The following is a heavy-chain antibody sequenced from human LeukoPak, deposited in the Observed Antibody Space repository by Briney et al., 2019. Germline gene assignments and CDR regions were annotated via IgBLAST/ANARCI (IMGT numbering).Heavy chain of an antibody. Sequence: GSSVKVSCKASGYTFTGYYMHWVRQAPGQGLEWMGWINPNSGGTNYAQKFQGRVTMTRDTSISTAYMELSRLRSDDTAVYYCARVDIYYYYYGMDVWGQGTTVTVSS. D-gene: IGHD3/OR15-3a*01. J-gene: IGHJ6*02. CDR1: GYTFTGYY. CDR2: INPNSGGT. V-gene: IGHV1-2*02. CDR3: ARVDIYYYYYGMDV.